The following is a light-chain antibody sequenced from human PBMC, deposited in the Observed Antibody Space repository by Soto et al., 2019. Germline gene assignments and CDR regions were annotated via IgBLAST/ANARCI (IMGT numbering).Light chain of an antibody. J-gene: IGKJ1*01. CDR2: SAS. CDR1: QSISTN. CDR3: HQTYITPWM. Sequence: DIQMTQSPSSLSASVGERVTITCRASQSISTNLTWYQQKPGKAPKLLIYSASSLESGVPSRFTGSGSGTDFTLTISSLQPEDFATYFCHQTYITPWMFGQGTKVEIK. V-gene: IGKV1-39*01.